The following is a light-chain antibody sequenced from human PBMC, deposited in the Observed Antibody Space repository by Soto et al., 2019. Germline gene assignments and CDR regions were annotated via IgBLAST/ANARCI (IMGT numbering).Light chain of an antibody. Sequence: IVLTQSPGTLFLSPGEKATLSCRASQSVSSSYLAWYQQKPGQAPRLLIYGTSSRATAIPDRFSGSGSGTDFTLTISRLEPYYFSVYYCQHYGSSSWTFCHETKLDIK. CDR3: QHYGSSSWT. CDR2: GTS. J-gene: IGKJ1*01. V-gene: IGKV3-20*01. CDR1: QSVSSSY.